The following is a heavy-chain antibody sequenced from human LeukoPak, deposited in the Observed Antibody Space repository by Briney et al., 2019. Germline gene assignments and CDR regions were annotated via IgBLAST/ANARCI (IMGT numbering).Heavy chain of an antibody. J-gene: IGHJ4*02. V-gene: IGHV3-30*02. CDR1: AFTFSRYG. CDR3: AKKGYSNGWRDSYYFDC. Sequence: GGSLRLSCAASAFTFSRYGMHWVRQAPGKGLEWLAFIRYDGSNKYYADSVKGRFTITRDNSKNTLYLQMNSLRAEDTAVYYCAKKGYSNGWRDSYYFDCWGQGTLVTVSS. CDR2: IRYDGSNK. D-gene: IGHD6-19*01.